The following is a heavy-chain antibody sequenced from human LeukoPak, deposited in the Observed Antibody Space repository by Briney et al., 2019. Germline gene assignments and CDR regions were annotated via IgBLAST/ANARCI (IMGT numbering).Heavy chain of an antibody. J-gene: IGHJ4*02. CDR3: ARENSGSYREFDY. D-gene: IGHD1-26*01. Sequence: SETLSLTCTVSGGSISSYYWSWIRQPAGKGLEWIGRIYTSGSTNYNASLKCRVSMSVDTSKNQFSLKLSSVTAADTAVFYCARENSGSYREFDYWGQGTLVTVSS. CDR2: IYTSGST. V-gene: IGHV4-4*07. CDR1: GGSISSYY.